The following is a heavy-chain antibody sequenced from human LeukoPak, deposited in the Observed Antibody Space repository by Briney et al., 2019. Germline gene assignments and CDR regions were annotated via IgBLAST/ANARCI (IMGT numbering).Heavy chain of an antibody. D-gene: IGHD2-2*01. J-gene: IGHJ4*02. Sequence: GGSLRLSCVASGFTFSSYEMSWIRQAPGKGLEWVSYISGSGSTTYYADSVRGRFTTSRDNAENSLYLQMNNLRAEDTAIYYCAKEREDCSSSSCYVEFDCWGQGTLVTVSS. CDR1: GFTFSSYE. CDR2: ISGSGSTT. V-gene: IGHV3-48*03. CDR3: AKEREDCSSSSCYVEFDC.